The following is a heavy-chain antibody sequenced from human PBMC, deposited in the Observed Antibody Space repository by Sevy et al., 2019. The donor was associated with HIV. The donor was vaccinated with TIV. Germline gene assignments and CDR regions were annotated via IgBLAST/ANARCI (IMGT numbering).Heavy chain of an antibody. CDR2: ISGSGGST. V-gene: IGHV3-23*01. J-gene: IGHJ4*02. CDR1: GFTFSSYA. D-gene: IGHD5-18*01. CDR3: AKDGAVDTAMVYFDY. Sequence: GESLKISCAASGFTFSSYAMSWVRQAPGKGLEWVSAISGSGGSTYYADSVKGRFTISRDNSKNTLYLQMNSLRAEDTAVPYCAKDGAVDTAMVYFDYWGQGTLVTVSS.